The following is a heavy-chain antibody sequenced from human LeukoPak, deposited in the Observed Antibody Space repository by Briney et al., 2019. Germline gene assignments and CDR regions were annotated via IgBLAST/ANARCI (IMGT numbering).Heavy chain of an antibody. Sequence: PSQTLSLTCTVSGGSISSGSDSWSWMPQPAGKGLEWIGYIYYSVSTNYNPSLKSRVTISVETSKNQFSLKLASVTAADTAVYYCARGLGPSAMFDPWGQGTLVTVSS. D-gene: IGHD6-6*01. CDR2: IYYSVST. J-gene: IGHJ5*02. CDR1: GGSISSGSDS. CDR3: ARGLGPSAMFDP. V-gene: IGHV4-61*10.